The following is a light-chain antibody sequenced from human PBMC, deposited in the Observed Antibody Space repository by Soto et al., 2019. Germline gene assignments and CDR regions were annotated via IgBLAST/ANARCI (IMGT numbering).Light chain of an antibody. CDR2: GTS. CDR1: QSVGSTY. J-gene: IGKJ4*01. CDR3: QQRSNWPVS. Sequence: EIVLTQSPGTLSLSPGERATLSCRASQSVGSTYLAWYQQKPGQAPRLLIYGTSSRATGIPDRFSGSGSGTDFTLTISRLQPEDSAIYYCQQRSNWPVSFGGGTKVEIK. V-gene: IGKV3D-20*02.